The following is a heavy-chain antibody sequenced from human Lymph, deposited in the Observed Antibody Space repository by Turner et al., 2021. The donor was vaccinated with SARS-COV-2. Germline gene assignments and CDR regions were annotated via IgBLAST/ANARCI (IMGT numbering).Heavy chain of an antibody. CDR1: GGSISSGGFY. D-gene: IGHD5-18*01. Sequence: QVHLRESGPGLVKPSQTLSLPCTVSGGSISSGGFYWSWLRQHPGRGPEWIGYIYHSGNSYYNPSLKSRVIISQDTSKNQFSLKLSSVTAADTAVYYWARYYSYGLPFDYWGQGILVTVSS. J-gene: IGHJ4*02. CDR2: IYHSGNS. CDR3: ARYYSYGLPFDY. V-gene: IGHV4-31*03.